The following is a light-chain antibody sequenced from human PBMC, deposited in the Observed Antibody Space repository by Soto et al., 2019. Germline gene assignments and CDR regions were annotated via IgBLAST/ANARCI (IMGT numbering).Light chain of an antibody. J-gene: IGKJ1*01. V-gene: IGKV3-11*01. Sequence: EIVLTQSPATRSLYPGERATLSCRVSQSISTYLAWYQQKPGQPPRLLIYDKSNRATGIPARRSGSGSGTDFTLTISSLEPEHFAAYYCHKRQSWPRTFGQGTKVDTK. CDR1: QSISTY. CDR2: DKS. CDR3: HKRQSWPRT.